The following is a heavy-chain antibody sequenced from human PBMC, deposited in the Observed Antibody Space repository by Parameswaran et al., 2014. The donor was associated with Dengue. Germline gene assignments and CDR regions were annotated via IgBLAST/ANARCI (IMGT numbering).Heavy chain of an antibody. CDR2: ISAYNGNT. J-gene: IGHJ5*02. D-gene: IGHD3-10*01. V-gene: IGHV1-18*01. Sequence: SWVRQAPGQGLEWMGWISAYNGNTNYAQKLQGRVTMTTDTSTSTAYMELRSLRSDDTAVYYCARDLWFGELPYPSVNWFDPWGQGTLVTVSS. CDR3: ARDLWFGELPYPSVNWFDP.